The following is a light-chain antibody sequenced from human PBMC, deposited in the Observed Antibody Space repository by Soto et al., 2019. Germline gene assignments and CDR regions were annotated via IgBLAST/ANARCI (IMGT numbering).Light chain of an antibody. Sequence: QSVLTQPPSVSAAPGQKVTISCSGSSSNIGGNSVSWYQQFPGTAPKLLIYDDNKPPSGIPDRFSGPKSGTSATLGITGFQTGDEADYYCGSWDSSLSAYVFGTGTKVTVL. CDR2: DDN. CDR3: GSWDSSLSAYV. V-gene: IGLV1-51*01. J-gene: IGLJ1*01. CDR1: SSNIGGNS.